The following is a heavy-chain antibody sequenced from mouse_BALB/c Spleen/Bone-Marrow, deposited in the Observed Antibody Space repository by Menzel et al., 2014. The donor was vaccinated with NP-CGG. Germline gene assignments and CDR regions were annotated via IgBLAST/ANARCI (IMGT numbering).Heavy chain of an antibody. V-gene: IGHV14-3*02. J-gene: IGHJ2*01. CDR3: ARGGLYDGSDY. Sequence: VQLQQSGAELVKPGASVKLSCTASGFNIKDTYMHWVKQRPEQGLAWIGRIDPANGNTKYDPKFQGKATITADTSSNTAYLQLSSLTSEDTAVYYCARGGLYDGSDYWGQGTTLTVSS. D-gene: IGHD2-3*01. CDR2: IDPANGNT. CDR1: GFNIKDTY.